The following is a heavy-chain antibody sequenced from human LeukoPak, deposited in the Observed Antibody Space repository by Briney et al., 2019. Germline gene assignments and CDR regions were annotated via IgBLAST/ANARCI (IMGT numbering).Heavy chain of an antibody. V-gene: IGHV1-2*02. CDR2: INPNSGGT. D-gene: IGHD2-2*01. J-gene: IGHJ3*02. CDR1: EYTLSDYY. CDR3: ARGYCSSTSCYDAFDI. Sequence: ASVKVSCKASEYTLSDYYIHWVRQAPGQGLEWMGWINPNSGGTNYAQKFQGRVTMTRDTSISTAYMELSRLRSDDTAVYYCARGYCSSTSCYDAFDIWGQGTMVTVSS.